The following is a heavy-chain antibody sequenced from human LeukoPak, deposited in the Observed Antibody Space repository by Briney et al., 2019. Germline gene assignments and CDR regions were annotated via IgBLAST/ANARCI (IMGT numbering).Heavy chain of an antibody. V-gene: IGHV1-2*02. J-gene: IGHJ4*02. CDR2: INPNSGGT. CDR1: GYTFTGYS. CDR3: ARRLCSGDTCYHNDY. D-gene: IGHD2-15*01. Sequence: ASVKVSCKTSGYTFTGYSMHWVRQAPGQGLEWMGWINPNSGGTNYAQKFQGRVTMTRDTSISTAYMELSWLRSDDTAVYYCARRLCSGDTCYHNDYWGQGTLVTVSS.